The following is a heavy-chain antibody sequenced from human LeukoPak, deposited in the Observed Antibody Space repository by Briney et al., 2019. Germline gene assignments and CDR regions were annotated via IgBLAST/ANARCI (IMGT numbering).Heavy chain of an antibody. CDR1: GFTFSSYW. J-gene: IGHJ4*02. Sequence: GGSLRLSCAASGFTFSSYWMSWVRQAPGKGLEWVANIKQDGSEKYYVDSVKGRFTISRDNAKNSLYLQMSSLRAEDTAVYYCARQDGDYYDSSGYYYFDYWGQGTLVTVSS. CDR2: IKQDGSEK. D-gene: IGHD3-22*01. V-gene: IGHV3-7*01. CDR3: ARQDGDYYDSSGYYYFDY.